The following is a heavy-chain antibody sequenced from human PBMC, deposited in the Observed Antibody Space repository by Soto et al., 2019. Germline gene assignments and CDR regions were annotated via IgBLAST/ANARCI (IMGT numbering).Heavy chain of an antibody. CDR2: TYYTSEWHY. J-gene: IGHJ4*02. D-gene: IGHD3-9*01. Sequence: VQLQQSGPGLLKPSQTLSLTCDISGDSVSSKTTAWNWIRQSPSRGLEWLARTYYTSEWHYDYAVSVKSRMTISPYTSKNRFSLQLNSVTPEDTAVYFCAGGPSLTGSFFDSWGQGTLVTVSS. CDR1: GDSVSSKTTA. V-gene: IGHV6-1*01. CDR3: AGGPSLTGSFFDS.